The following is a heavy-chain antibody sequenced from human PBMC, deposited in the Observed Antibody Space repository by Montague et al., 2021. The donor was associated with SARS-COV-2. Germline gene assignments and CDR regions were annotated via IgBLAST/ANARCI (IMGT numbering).Heavy chain of an antibody. Sequence: SETLSLTCTVSGGSISSSSYYWGWIRQPPGKGLEWIGSIYYSGSTYYNPSLKSRVTISVDTSKNQFSLKLSSVTAADTAVYYCARLGYDILTGYSIPNWFDPWGQGALVTVSS. D-gene: IGHD3-9*01. V-gene: IGHV4-39*01. CDR3: ARLGYDILTGYSIPNWFDP. CDR1: GGSISSSSYY. CDR2: IYYSGST. J-gene: IGHJ5*02.